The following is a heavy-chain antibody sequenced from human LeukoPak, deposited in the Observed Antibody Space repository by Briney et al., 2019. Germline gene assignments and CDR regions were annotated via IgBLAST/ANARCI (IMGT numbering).Heavy chain of an antibody. CDR2: MSSSDGNSK. V-gene: IGHV3-30*03. D-gene: IGHD3-22*01. Sequence: GGSLRLSCVTSGFTFTCCGMHWVRQASGKGLEWVAAMSSSDGNSKYYADSVKGRFPISRDNSKHTVHLQMHSVRSGDAPVYSCARELASRPFELLLLENNWFDPWGQGNLVTVSS. CDR3: ARELASRPFELLLLENNWFDP. CDR1: GFTFTCCG. J-gene: IGHJ5*02.